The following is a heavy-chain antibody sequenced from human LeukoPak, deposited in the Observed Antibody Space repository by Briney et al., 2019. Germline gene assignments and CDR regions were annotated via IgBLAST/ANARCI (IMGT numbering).Heavy chain of an antibody. CDR3: ARALFRGQQLVPGY. Sequence: PSETLSLTCTVSGGSISSYYWSWIRQPPGRGLEWIGYIYYSGSTNYNPSLKSRVTILVDTSKNQFSLKLSSVTAADTAVYYCARALFRGQQLVPGYWGQGTLVTVSS. J-gene: IGHJ4*02. CDR1: GGSISSYY. CDR2: IYYSGST. V-gene: IGHV4-59*01. D-gene: IGHD6-13*01.